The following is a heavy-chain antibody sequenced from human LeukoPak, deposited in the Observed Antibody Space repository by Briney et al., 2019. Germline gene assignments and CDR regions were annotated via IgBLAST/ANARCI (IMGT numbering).Heavy chain of an antibody. D-gene: IGHD3-10*01. CDR3: ARAHTYYYGSGSLNYYGLDV. J-gene: IGHJ6*02. CDR2: ISYDGSNK. V-gene: IGHV3-30-3*01. Sequence: GGSLRLSCAASGFTFSSYAMHWVRQAPGKGLEWVAVISYDGSNKYYADSVKGRFTISRDNSKNTLYLQMNSLRAEETAVYYCARAHTYYYGSGSLNYYGLDVWGQGTTVTVSS. CDR1: GFTFSSYA.